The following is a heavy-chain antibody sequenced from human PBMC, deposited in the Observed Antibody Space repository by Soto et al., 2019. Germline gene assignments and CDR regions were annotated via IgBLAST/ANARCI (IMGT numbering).Heavy chain of an antibody. D-gene: IGHD2-8*01. V-gene: IGHV1-69*06. CDR2: IIPIFGSP. CDR3: AGQPNDQEDYYNGMEV. J-gene: IGHJ6*02. CDR1: GGAFIRYG. Sequence: QVQLVQSGAEVKKPGSSVKVSCTASGGAFIRYGISWVRQAPGQGLEWMGGIIPIFGSPNYAQRFKGRVTVSADISTNTAYMTWSSLKSEDTAVYYCAGQPNDQEDYYNGMEVWGQGTPVTVSS.